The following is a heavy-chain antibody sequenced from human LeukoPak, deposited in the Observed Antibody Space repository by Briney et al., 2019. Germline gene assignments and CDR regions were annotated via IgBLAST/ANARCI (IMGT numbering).Heavy chain of an antibody. D-gene: IGHD6-19*01. CDR3: ARGLGQFDY. CDR2: IYSGGST. V-gene: IGHV3-53*01. Sequence: GGSLRLSCAASGFTFSSYAMTWVRQAPGKGLEWVSVIYSGGSTYYADSVKGRFTISRDNAKNTLYLQMNSLRAEDTAVYYCARGLGQFDYWGQGTLVTVSS. CDR1: GFTFSSYA. J-gene: IGHJ4*02.